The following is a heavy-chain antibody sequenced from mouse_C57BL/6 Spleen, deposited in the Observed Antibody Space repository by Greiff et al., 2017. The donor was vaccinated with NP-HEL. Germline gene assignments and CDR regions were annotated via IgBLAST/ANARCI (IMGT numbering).Heavy chain of an antibody. CDR3: TRADYGKPSDY. Sequence: QVQLQQSGAELVRPGASVTLSCKASGYTFTDYEMHWVKQTPVHGLEWIGAIDPETGGTAYNQKFKGKAILTADKSSSTAYMELRSLTSEDSAVYYCTRADYGKPSDYWGQGTTLTVSS. J-gene: IGHJ2*01. D-gene: IGHD2-1*01. CDR2: IDPETGGT. CDR1: GYTFTDYE. V-gene: IGHV1-15*01.